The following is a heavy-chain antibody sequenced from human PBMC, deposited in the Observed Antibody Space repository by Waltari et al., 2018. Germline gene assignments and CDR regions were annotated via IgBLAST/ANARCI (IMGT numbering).Heavy chain of an antibody. J-gene: IGHJ6*02. CDR2: INTKTGNR. V-gene: IGHV7-4-1*02. CDR1: GYTFTSYA. D-gene: IGHD2-15*01. Sequence: QVQLVQSGSELKKPGASVKVSCKASGYTFTSYAMNWVRQAPGHGLEWMVGINTKTGNRRYGQGFTGRFVCSWDTSVRTAYLQISSLKAEDTAGDYCGVVVAAAYGMDVWGQGTTVTVSS. CDR3: GVVVAAAYGMDV.